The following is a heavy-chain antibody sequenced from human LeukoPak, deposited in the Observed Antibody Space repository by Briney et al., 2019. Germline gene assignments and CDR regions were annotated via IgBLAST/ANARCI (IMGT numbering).Heavy chain of an antibody. D-gene: IGHD3-22*01. CDR3: AKDDYDSSGYYDY. CDR2: ISGSGGGT. V-gene: IGHV3-23*01. Sequence: SGGSLRLSCAASGFTFNTYPMSWVRQAPGKGLEWVSVISGSGGGTYYADSVKGRFTISRDNSKNTLYLQMNSLRAEDTAVYYCAKDDYDSSGYYDYWGQGTLVTVSS. J-gene: IGHJ4*02. CDR1: GFTFNTYP.